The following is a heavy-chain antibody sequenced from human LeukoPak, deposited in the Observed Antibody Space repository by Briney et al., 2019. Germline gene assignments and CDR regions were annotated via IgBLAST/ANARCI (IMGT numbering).Heavy chain of an antibody. Sequence: PGGSLRLSCAASGFTFSDYYMSWIRQAPGKGLEWVSYISSSGSTTLYADSVKGRFTFPRDNANNSLYLQMNSLRAEDTSVYYCARYAITFGGVIDHFDYWGQGTLVTVSS. CDR3: ARYAITFGGVIDHFDY. V-gene: IGHV3-11*04. CDR2: ISSSGSTT. J-gene: IGHJ4*02. D-gene: IGHD3-16*02. CDR1: GFTFSDYY.